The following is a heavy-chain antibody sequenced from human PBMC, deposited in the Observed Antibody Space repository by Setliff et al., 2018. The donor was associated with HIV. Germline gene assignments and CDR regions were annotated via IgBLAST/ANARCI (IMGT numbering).Heavy chain of an antibody. D-gene: IGHD6-13*01. CDR1: GDPMSSGSFF. V-gene: IGHV4-61*09. J-gene: IGHJ1*01. Sequence: SETLSLTCTVSGDPMSSGSFFWTWMRQAAGGRLEWIGHIHNSGSTNYNPSLKSRVTISVDTSKNQFSRRLTSVTAADTAIYYCARVPTSSWYVTTQRTKEYFHHWGQGTLVTVS. CDR2: IHNSGST. CDR3: ARVPTSSWYVTTQRTKEYFHH.